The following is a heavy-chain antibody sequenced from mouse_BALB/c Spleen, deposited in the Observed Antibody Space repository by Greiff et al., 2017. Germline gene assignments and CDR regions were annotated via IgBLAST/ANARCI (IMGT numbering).Heavy chain of an antibody. D-gene: IGHD2-2*01. CDR1: GYTFTSYW. CDR3: ARSDYGYPYAMDY. CDR2: INPSTGYT. J-gene: IGHJ4*01. Sequence: QVQLQQSGAELAKPGASVKMSCKASGYTFTSYWMHWVKQRPGQGLEWIGYINPSTGYTEYNQKFKDKATLTADKSSSTAYMQLSSLTSEDSAVYYCARSDYGYPYAMDYWGQGTSVTVSS. V-gene: IGHV1-7*01.